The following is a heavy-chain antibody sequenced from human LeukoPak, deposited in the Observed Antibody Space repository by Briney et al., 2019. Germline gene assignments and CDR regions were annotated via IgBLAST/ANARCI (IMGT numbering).Heavy chain of an antibody. CDR2: ISYDGSNK. CDR1: GFTFSSYA. CDR3: ARADPDY. J-gene: IGHJ4*02. V-gene: IGHV3-30*04. Sequence: GGSLSLSCAASGFTFSSYAMHWVRQAPGKGLEWVAVISYDGSNKYYADSVKGRFTISRDNSKNTLYLQMNSLRAEDTAVYYCARADPDYWGQGTLVTVSS.